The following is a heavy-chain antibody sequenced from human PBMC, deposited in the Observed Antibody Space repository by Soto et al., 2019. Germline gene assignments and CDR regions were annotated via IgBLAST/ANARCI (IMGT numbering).Heavy chain of an antibody. CDR1: GYTFTSYY. Sequence: ASVKVSCKASGYTFTSYYMHWVRQAPGQGLEWMGIINPSGGSTSYADSVKGRFTISRDNAQNSLDLQMNSLRAEDTAVYYCARDFDDWNYAEFDCWGQGTLVTVSS. V-gene: IGHV1-46*04. CDR2: INPSGGST. CDR3: ARDFDDWNYAEFDC. J-gene: IGHJ5*01. D-gene: IGHD1-7*01.